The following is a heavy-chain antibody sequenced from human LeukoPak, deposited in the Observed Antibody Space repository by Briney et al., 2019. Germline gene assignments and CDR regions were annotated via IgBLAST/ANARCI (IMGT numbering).Heavy chain of an antibody. CDR3: AKLLGDNPIRWYFDL. CDR1: GFTFTSYW. CDR2: INIDGTTT. D-gene: IGHD4/OR15-4a*01. J-gene: IGHJ2*01. V-gene: IGHV3-74*01. Sequence: GGSLRLSYAASGFTFTSYWMHWIRQVPGKGLVWVSQINIDGTTTNYADSVKGRFTISRDTSKNTLHLDLSTLRVDDTAIYYCAKLLGDNPIRWYFDLWGRGTLVTVSS.